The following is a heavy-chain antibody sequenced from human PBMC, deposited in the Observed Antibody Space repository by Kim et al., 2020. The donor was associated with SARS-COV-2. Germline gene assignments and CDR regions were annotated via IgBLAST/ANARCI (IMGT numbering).Heavy chain of an antibody. CDR2: IYYSGST. Sequence: SETLSLTCTVSGGSISSYYWSWIRQPPGKGLEWIGYIYYSGSTNYNPSLKSRVTISVDTSKNQFSLKLSSVTAADTAVYYCASVDYYDSHDYWGQGTLVTVSS. J-gene: IGHJ4*02. CDR1: GGSISSYY. V-gene: IGHV4-59*01. D-gene: IGHD3-22*01. CDR3: ASVDYYDSHDY.